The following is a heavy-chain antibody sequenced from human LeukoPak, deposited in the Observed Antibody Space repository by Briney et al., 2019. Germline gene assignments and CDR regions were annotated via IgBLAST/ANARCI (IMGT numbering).Heavy chain of an antibody. CDR2: MNPNSGNT. D-gene: IGHD6-6*01. Sequence: GASEKVSCKASGYTFTSYDINWVRQATGQGLEWMGWMNPNSGNTGYAQKFQGRVTMTRNTSISTAYMELSSLRSEDTAVYYCARVYSSSLTYYYYYYYMDVWGKGTTVTVSS. J-gene: IGHJ6*03. CDR3: ARVYSSSLTYYYYYYYMDV. V-gene: IGHV1-8*01. CDR1: GYTFTSYD.